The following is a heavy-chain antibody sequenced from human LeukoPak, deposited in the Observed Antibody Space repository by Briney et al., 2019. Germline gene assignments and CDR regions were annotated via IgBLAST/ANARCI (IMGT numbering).Heavy chain of an antibody. V-gene: IGHV3-7*03. CDR3: AKDISSGWYPYYYYGMDV. CDR1: GFTFSSYW. J-gene: IGHJ6*02. D-gene: IGHD6-19*01. Sequence: PGGSLRLSCAASGFTFSSYWMSWVRQAPGKGLEWVANIKQDGSEKYYVDSVKGRFTISRDNAKNSLYLQMNSLRAEDTALYYCAKDISSGWYPYYYYGMDVWGQGTTVTVSS. CDR2: IKQDGSEK.